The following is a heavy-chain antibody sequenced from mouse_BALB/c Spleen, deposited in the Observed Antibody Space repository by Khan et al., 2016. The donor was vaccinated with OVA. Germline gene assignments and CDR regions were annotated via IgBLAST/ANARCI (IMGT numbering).Heavy chain of an antibody. D-gene: IGHD2-14*01. CDR1: GYTFTSYT. Sequence: QVRLQQSGAELARPGASVKMSCKASGYTFTSYTIHWIKQRPGQGLEWIGYINPSNGYTNYNQKFKDKATLTADKSSTTAYMQLSSLTSDDSAVYNVVRDGAYYRNDGWFAYWGQGTLVTVSA. CDR3: VRDGAYYRNDGWFAY. J-gene: IGHJ3*01. V-gene: IGHV1-4*01. CDR2: INPSNGYT.